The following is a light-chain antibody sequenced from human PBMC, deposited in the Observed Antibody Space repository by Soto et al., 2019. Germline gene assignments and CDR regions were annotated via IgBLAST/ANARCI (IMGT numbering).Light chain of an antibody. Sequence: QSVLTQPPSVSGAPGQRVTISCTGSSSNIGAGYYVHWYQQLPGTAPKLLIYGNNNRPSGVPDRFSGSKSGTSASLAITGLQAEDEADYYCQSYDSSLISYVFGTGTKLTVL. V-gene: IGLV1-40*01. CDR3: QSYDSSLISYV. CDR1: SSNIGAGYY. CDR2: GNN. J-gene: IGLJ1*01.